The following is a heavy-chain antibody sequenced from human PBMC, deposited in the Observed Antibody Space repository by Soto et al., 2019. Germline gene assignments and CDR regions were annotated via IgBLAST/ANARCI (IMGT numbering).Heavy chain of an antibody. CDR2: IYHSGST. CDR1: GGSISSSNW. D-gene: IGHD3-3*01. Sequence: SETLSLTCAVSGGSISSSNWWSWVRQPPGKGLEWIGEIYHSGSTNYNPSLKSRVTISVDKSKNQFSLKLSSVTAADTAVYYCARGEGYDFWSGYYNLFDYWGQGTLVTVSS. J-gene: IGHJ4*02. CDR3: ARGEGYDFWSGYYNLFDY. V-gene: IGHV4-4*02.